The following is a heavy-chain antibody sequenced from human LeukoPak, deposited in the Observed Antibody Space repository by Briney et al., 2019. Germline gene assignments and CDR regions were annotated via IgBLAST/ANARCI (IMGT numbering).Heavy chain of an antibody. V-gene: IGHV1-8*01. CDR3: ARGAPEGSNSDY. CDR2: MNPNSANT. D-gene: IGHD6-13*01. Sequence: ASVKVSCKASGYTFTSYDINWVRQATGQGLEWMGWMNPNSANTGYAQKFQGRVTMTRNTSISTAYMELSSLRSEDTAVYYCARGAPEGSNSDYWGQGTLVTVSS. CDR1: GYTFTSYD. J-gene: IGHJ4*02.